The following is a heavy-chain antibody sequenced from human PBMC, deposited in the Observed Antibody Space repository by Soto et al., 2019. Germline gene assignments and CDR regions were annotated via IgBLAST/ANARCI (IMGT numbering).Heavy chain of an antibody. Sequence: ASVKVSCKASGCTFTGYYMHWVRQALGQGLEWMGWINPNSGGTNYAQKFQGRVTMTRDTSISTAYMELSRLRSDDTAVYYCARGKRSYITMIVVAYAFDIWGQGTMVTVSS. CDR3: ARGKRSYITMIVVAYAFDI. CDR2: INPNSGGT. V-gene: IGHV1-2*02. J-gene: IGHJ3*02. D-gene: IGHD3-22*01. CDR1: GCTFTGYY.